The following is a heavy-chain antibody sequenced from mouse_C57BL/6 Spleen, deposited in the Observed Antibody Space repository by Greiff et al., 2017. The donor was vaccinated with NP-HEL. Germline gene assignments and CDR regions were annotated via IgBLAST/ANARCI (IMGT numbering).Heavy chain of an antibody. CDR2: IYPGDGDT. V-gene: IGHV1-82*01. CDR3: ARTYYSNGDWYFDV. D-gene: IGHD2-5*01. Sequence: VNVVESGPELVKPGASVKISCKASGYAFSSSWMNWVKQRPGKGLEWIGRIYPGDGDTNYNGKFKGKATLTADKSSSTAYMQLSSLTSEDSAVYFCARTYYSNGDWYFDVWGTGTTVTVSS. CDR1: GYAFSSSW. J-gene: IGHJ1*03.